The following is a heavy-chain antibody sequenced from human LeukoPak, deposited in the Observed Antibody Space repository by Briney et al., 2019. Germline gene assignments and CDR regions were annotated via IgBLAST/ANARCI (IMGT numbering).Heavy chain of an antibody. Sequence: PGGSLRLSCAASGFTFSSYAMSWVRQAPGKGLEWVSAISGSGGSTYYADSVKGRFTISRDNSKNTLYLQMNSLRAEDTAVYYCAKGGYCSSTSCYADAFDIWGQGTMVTVSS. V-gene: IGHV3-23*01. CDR1: GFTFSSYA. J-gene: IGHJ3*02. D-gene: IGHD2-2*01. CDR3: AKGGYCSSTSCYADAFDI. CDR2: ISGSGGST.